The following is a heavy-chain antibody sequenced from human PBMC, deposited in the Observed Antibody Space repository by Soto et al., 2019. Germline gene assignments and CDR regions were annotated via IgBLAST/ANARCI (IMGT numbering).Heavy chain of an antibody. V-gene: IGHV4-34*01. J-gene: IGHJ4*02. CDR1: GGSFSGYY. CDR2: INHSGST. D-gene: IGHD5-18*01. Sequence: SETLSLTCAVYGGSFSGYYWSWIRQPPGKGLEWIGEINHSGSTNYNPSLKSRVTISVDTSKNQFSLKLSSVTAADTAVYYCARYSYGLFLRWGQGTLVTVSS. CDR3: ARYSYGLFLR.